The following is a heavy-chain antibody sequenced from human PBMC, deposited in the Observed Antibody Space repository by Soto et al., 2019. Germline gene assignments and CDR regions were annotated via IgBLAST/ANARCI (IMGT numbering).Heavy chain of an antibody. J-gene: IGHJ5*02. CDR2: IYHGGST. Sequence: LSLTCAVSGGSINSGGYSCSWLRQPPGKGLEWMGYIYHGGSTYYNPSLKSRVIISVDRSKNQFFLKLNSVAAAEKDVYCCASAMVRGPFNWFDPWGQGTLVTVSS. CDR3: ASAMVRGPFNWFDP. V-gene: IGHV4-30-2*01. D-gene: IGHD3-10*01. CDR1: GGSINSGGYS.